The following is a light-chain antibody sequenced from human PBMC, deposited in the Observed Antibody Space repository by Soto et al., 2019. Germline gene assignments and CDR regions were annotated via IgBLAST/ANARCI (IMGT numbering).Light chain of an antibody. V-gene: IGKV3-20*01. Sequence: EIVLTQSPGTLSLSPGERATLSCRASQSVSSSYLAWYQQKPGQAPRLLIYGASSRATGIPDRFSGSGSGTDFTLTISRLEPEDFATYYCQHNYGTPAFGQGTRLEIK. CDR3: QHNYGTPA. CDR2: GAS. J-gene: IGKJ5*01. CDR1: QSVSSSY.